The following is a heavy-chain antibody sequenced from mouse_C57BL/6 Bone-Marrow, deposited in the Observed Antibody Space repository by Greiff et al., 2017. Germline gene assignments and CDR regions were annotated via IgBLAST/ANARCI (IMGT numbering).Heavy chain of an antibody. J-gene: IGHJ3*01. D-gene: IGHD2-5*01. CDR2: IHPNSGST. CDR1: GYTFTSYW. V-gene: IGHV1-64*01. CDR3: ARRSYYSNYDWFAY. Sequence: QVQLKQPGAELVKPGASVKLSCKASGYTFTSYWMHWVKQRPGQGLEWIGMIHPNSGSTNYNEKFKSKATLTVDKSSSTAYMQLSSLTSEDSAVYYCARRSYYSNYDWFAYWGQGTLVTVSA.